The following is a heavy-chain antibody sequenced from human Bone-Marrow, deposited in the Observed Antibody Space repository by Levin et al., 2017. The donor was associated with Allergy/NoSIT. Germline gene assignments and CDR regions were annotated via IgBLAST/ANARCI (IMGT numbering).Heavy chain of an antibody. J-gene: IGHJ4*02. Sequence: GASVKVSCKGSGYSFTSYWIGWVRQMPGKGLEWMGIMYPGDSDTRYSASFQGQVTISADKSISTAYLQWSSLKASDTAMYYCARSGTYGRFDYWGQGTLVTVSS. CDR1: GYSFTSYW. CDR2: MYPGDSDT. CDR3: ARSGTYGRFDY. V-gene: IGHV5-51*03. D-gene: IGHD1-26*01.